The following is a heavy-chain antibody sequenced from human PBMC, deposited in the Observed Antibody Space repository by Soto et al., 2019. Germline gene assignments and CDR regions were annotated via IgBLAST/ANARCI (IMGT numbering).Heavy chain of an antibody. J-gene: IGHJ6*02. CDR2: IYPGDSDT. V-gene: IGHV5-51*01. CDR1: GYTFNDYW. CDR3: GRHISNFGYSYGAMDV. Sequence: GESLKISCKSSGYTFNDYWIGRVRQLPGKGLEWMGIIYPGDSDTRYSPSFQGHVTITVDKSTSTAYLHWNTLKASDTAMYYCGRHISNFGYSYGAMDVWGQETTVPVCS. D-gene: IGHD4-4*01.